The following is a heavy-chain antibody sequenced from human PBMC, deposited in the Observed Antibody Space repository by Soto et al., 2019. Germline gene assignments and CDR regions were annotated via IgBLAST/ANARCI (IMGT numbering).Heavy chain of an antibody. Sequence: QVQLVQSGAEVKKRGASVKVSCKASGYTVTSYGSRWVRQAPGQGLEWMGWISAYNGNTKNEQKLQGRVTMTTDTSTSTAYMELRSLRSDDTAVYYCARDSPPVDYWGQGTLVTVSS. J-gene: IGHJ4*02. CDR1: GYTVTSYG. CDR2: ISAYNGNT. V-gene: IGHV1-18*01. CDR3: ARDSPPVDY.